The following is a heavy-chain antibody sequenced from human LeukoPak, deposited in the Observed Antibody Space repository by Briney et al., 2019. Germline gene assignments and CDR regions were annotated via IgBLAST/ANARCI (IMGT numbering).Heavy chain of an antibody. D-gene: IGHD2-2*01. CDR1: GGSISSYY. J-gene: IGHJ5*02. Sequence: SETLSLTCTVSGGSISSYYWSWIRQPAGKGLEWIGRIYTSGSTNYNPSLKSRVTMSVDTSKNQFSLKLSSVTAADTAVYYCARGNLVVVPDDWFDPWGQGTLVTVSS. V-gene: IGHV4-4*07. CDR2: IYTSGST. CDR3: ARGNLVVVPDDWFDP.